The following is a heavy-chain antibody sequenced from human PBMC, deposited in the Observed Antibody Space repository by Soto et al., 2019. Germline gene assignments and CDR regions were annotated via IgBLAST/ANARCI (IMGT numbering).Heavy chain of an antibody. CDR2: ISYDGSNK. D-gene: IGHD3-10*01. Sequence: QVQLVESGGGVVQPGRSLRLSCAASGFTFSSYGMHWVRQAPGKGLEWVAVISYDGSNKYYADSVKGRFTISRDNSKNTLYLQMNSLRAEDTAVYYCAKDRLSIFDYWGQGTLVTVSS. CDR3: AKDRLSIFDY. CDR1: GFTFSSYG. V-gene: IGHV3-30*18. J-gene: IGHJ4*02.